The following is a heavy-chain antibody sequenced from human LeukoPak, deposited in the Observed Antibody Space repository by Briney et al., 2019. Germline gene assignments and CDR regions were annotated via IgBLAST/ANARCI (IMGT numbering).Heavy chain of an antibody. CDR1: GGSISSYY. Sequence: SETLSLTCTVSGGSISSYYWSWIRQPPGKGLEWIGRIYTSGSTNYNPSLKSRVTMSVDTSKNQFSLKLSSVTAADTAVYYCARDREATIRSSYYYYYMDVWGKGTTVTVSS. V-gene: IGHV4-4*07. D-gene: IGHD5-12*01. CDR2: IYTSGST. J-gene: IGHJ6*03. CDR3: ARDREATIRSSYYYYYMDV.